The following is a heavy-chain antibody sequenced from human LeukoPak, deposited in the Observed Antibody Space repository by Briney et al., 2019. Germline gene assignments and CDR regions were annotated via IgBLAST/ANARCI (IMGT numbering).Heavy chain of an antibody. J-gene: IGHJ4*02. V-gene: IGHV1-2*02. Sequence: ASVTVSCKASGYTFTGYYMHWVRRAPGQGLEWMGWINPNSGGTNYAQKFQGRVTMTRDTSISTAYMELSRLRSDDTAVYYCARDYYDSSGYYNGFDYWGQGTLVTVSS. D-gene: IGHD3-22*01. CDR1: GYTFTGYY. CDR3: ARDYYDSSGYYNGFDY. CDR2: INPNSGGT.